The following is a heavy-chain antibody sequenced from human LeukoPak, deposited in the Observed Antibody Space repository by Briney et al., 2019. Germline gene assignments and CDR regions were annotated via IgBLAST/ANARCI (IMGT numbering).Heavy chain of an antibody. Sequence: GGSLRLSCAASGFTFSSYWMSWVRQAPGKGLEWVANIKQDGAEKHYVDSLKGRFTISRDNAKNSLYLQMNSLRAEDTALYYCAAGYSYGLVDYWGQGTLVTVSS. V-gene: IGHV3-7*03. D-gene: IGHD5-18*01. CDR2: IKQDGAEK. CDR3: AAGYSYGLVDY. CDR1: GFTFSSYW. J-gene: IGHJ4*02.